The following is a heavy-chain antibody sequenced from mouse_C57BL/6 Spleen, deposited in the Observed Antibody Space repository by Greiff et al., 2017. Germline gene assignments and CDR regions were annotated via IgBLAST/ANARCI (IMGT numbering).Heavy chain of an antibody. CDR1: GYTFTSYW. J-gene: IGHJ1*03. D-gene: IGHD2-12*01. CDR3: ARRGPPTIDWYFDV. Sequence: QVQLQQPGAELVKPGASVKMSCKASGYTFTSYWITWVKQRPGQGLEWIGDIYPGSGSTNYNEKFKSKATLTVDTSSSTAYMQLSSLTSEDSAVYYCARRGPPTIDWYFDVWCTGTTVTVSS. V-gene: IGHV1-55*01. CDR2: IYPGSGST.